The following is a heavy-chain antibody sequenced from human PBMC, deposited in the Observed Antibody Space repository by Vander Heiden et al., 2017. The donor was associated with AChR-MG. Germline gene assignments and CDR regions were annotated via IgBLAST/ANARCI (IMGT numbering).Heavy chain of an antibody. CDR2: ISSSSSTI. CDR3: ARERCSSTSCPRTYFDY. J-gene: IGHJ4*02. D-gene: IGHD2-2*01. CDR1: GFTFSSYS. Sequence: EVQLVESGGGLVQPGGSLSLSCAASGFTFSSYSMNWVRQAPGKGLEWVSYISSSSSTIYYADSVKGRFTISRDNAKNSLYLQMNSLRAEDTAVYYCARERCSSTSCPRTYFDYWGQGTLVTVSS. V-gene: IGHV3-48*01.